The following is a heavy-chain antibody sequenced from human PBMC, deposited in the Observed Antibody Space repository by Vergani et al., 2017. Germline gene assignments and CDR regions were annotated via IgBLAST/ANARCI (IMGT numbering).Heavy chain of an antibody. CDR2: IKSDGSIT. V-gene: IGHV3-74*03. CDR3: ARARCIETCYMSNWLDS. Sequence: DVHLVESGGGFFQPGGSLRLSCSASGFSFNSYWMHWVRQVPGKGLLCVSRIKSDGSITAYADSVKGRFTISRDNAQNTLYLQMNSLRVEDTGVYYCARARCIETCYMSNWLDSWGQGTLVTVSS. J-gene: IGHJ5*01. CDR1: GFSFNSYW. D-gene: IGHD3-9*01.